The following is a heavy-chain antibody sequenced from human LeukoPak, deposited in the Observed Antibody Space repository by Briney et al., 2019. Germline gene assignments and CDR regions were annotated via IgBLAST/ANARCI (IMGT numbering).Heavy chain of an antibody. CDR1: GFTFSSYG. D-gene: IGHD5-18*01. Sequence: GRSLRLSCAASGFTFSSYGVHWVRQAPGKGLEWVAVISYDGSNKYYADSVKGRFTISRDNSKNTLYLQMNSLRAEDTAVYYCAKDRSGDSYGDFDYWGQGTLVTVSS. CDR2: ISYDGSNK. V-gene: IGHV3-30*18. CDR3: AKDRSGDSYGDFDY. J-gene: IGHJ4*02.